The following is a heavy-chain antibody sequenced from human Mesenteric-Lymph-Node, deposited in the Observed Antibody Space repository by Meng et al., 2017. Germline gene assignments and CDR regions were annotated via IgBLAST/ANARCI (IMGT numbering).Heavy chain of an antibody. Sequence: GSLRLSCTVSGYSISSGYYWGWIRQPPGKGLEWIGSIYHSGSTYYNPSLKSRVTISVDTSKNQFSLKLSSVTAADTAVYYCARERGRGIVVVVAATDWFDPWGQGTLVTVSS. CDR2: IYHSGST. V-gene: IGHV4-38-2*02. J-gene: IGHJ5*02. D-gene: IGHD2-15*01. CDR1: GYSISSGYY. CDR3: ARERGRGIVVVVAATDWFDP.